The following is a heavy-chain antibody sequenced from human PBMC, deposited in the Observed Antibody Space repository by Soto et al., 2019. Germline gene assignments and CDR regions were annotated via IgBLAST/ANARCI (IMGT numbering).Heavy chain of an antibody. V-gene: IGHV1-18*01. CDR3: AKLGGSYNYGMDV. CDR2: ISGYNGDT. Sequence: ASVKVSCKASGYTFTSYGISCVRQAPGQGLEWMGWISGYNGDTNYAQKLQGRVTMTTDASTSAAYMELRSLRSDDTAVYYCAKLGGSYNYGMDVWGQGTTVTVSS. J-gene: IGHJ6*02. D-gene: IGHD2-2*02. CDR1: GYTFTSYG.